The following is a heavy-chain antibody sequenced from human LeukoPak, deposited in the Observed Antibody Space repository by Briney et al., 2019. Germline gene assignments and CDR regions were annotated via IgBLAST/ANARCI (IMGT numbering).Heavy chain of an antibody. CDR1: GFTFSSYW. CDR2: ISGSGGSR. J-gene: IGHJ3*02. V-gene: IGHV3-23*01. CDR3: AKDYYGSGSYSRSDSFDI. D-gene: IGHD3-10*01. Sequence: PGGSLRLSCAASGFTFSSYWMHWVRQVPGKGLVWVSAISGSGGSRYYADSVKGRFTISRDNSKNTVYLQMNSLRAEDTAVFYCAKDYYGSGSYSRSDSFDIWGQGTMVTVSS.